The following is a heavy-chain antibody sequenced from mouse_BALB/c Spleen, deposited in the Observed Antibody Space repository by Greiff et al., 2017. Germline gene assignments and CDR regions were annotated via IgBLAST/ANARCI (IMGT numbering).Heavy chain of an antibody. CDR1: GISITTGNYR. CDR3: ARYGNYYAMDY. CDR2: IYYSGTI. V-gene: IGHV3-5*02. J-gene: IGHJ4*01. Sequence: EVKLVESGPGLVKPSQTVSLTCTVTGISITTGNYRWSWIRQFPGNKLEWIGYIYYSGTITYNPSLTSRTTITRATSKNQFFLEMNSLTAEDTATYYCARYGNYYAMDYWGQGTSVTVSS. D-gene: IGHD2-10*02.